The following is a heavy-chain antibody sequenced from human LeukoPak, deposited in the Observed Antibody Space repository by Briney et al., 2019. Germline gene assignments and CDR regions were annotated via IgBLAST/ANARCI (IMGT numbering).Heavy chain of an antibody. Sequence: GGPLRLSCAASGFTFSTYEMNWVRQAPGKGLEWVSYISSSGSAIYYADSVKGRFTISRDNAKKSLYLQMNSLRAEDTAVYYCARPLGYGDYIPLEYWGQGTLVTVSS. CDR1: GFTFSTYE. CDR3: ARPLGYGDYIPLEY. D-gene: IGHD4-17*01. J-gene: IGHJ4*02. V-gene: IGHV3-48*03. CDR2: ISSSGSAI.